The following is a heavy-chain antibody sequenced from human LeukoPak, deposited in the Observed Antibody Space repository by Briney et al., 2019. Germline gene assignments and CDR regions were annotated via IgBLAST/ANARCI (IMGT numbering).Heavy chain of an antibody. V-gene: IGHV3-23*03. CDR2: MYAGGTT. J-gene: IGHJ5*02. CDR1: GFPFTTYG. CDR3: ARGSGSGWPLDR. Sequence: GRSLRLSCAASGFPFTTYGMSWVRQAPGKGLQWVAIMYAGGTTDYSDSVRGRFHISRDSSNNTLSLQINSLRAEDTAVYYCARGSGSGWPLDRWGQGALVTVSS. D-gene: IGHD6-19*01.